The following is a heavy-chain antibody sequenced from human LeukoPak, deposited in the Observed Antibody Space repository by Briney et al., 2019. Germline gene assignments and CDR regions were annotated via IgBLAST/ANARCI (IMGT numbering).Heavy chain of an antibody. CDR1: GCTFSSYS. CDR3: ARSKDIVVVPAASNDAFDI. V-gene: IGHV1-69*02. Sequence: ASVKVSCKASGCTFSSYSISWVRQAPGQGLEWMGRIIPIFGIANYAQKFQGRVTITADKSTSTAYMELSSLRSEDTAVYYCARSKDIVVVPAASNDAFDIWGQGTMVTVSS. D-gene: IGHD2-2*01. CDR2: IIPIFGIA. J-gene: IGHJ3*02.